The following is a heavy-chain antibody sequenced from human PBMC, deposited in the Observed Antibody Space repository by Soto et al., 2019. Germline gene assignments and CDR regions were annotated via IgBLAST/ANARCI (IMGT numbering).Heavy chain of an antibody. J-gene: IGHJ4*02. CDR3: AKGPIFGVENIYDY. V-gene: IGHV3-23*01. D-gene: IGHD3-3*01. CDR2: MSGAGGSA. CDR1: GFTFSSYA. Sequence: EVQLLESGGGLVQPGGSLRLSCAASGFTFSSYAMSWVRQAPGKGLEWVSSMSGAGGSAYDADSVKGRFTISRDNSKSTLYLQVNSLRAEDTAVYYCAKGPIFGVENIYDYWGQGTLVTVSS.